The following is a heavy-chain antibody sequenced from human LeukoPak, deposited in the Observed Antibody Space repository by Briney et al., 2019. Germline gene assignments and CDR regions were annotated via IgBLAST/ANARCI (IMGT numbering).Heavy chain of an antibody. CDR2: IISSGSTI. CDR1: GFNFSSYE. Sequence: GGSLRLSCAASGFNFSSYEMNWVRQAPGKGLELVSYIISSGSTIYYADSVKGRFTTSRDNTKNSLYLQMNSLRAEDTAVYYCATLGATPDYWGQGTLVTVSS. CDR3: ATLGATPDY. J-gene: IGHJ4*02. D-gene: IGHD1-26*01. V-gene: IGHV3-48*03.